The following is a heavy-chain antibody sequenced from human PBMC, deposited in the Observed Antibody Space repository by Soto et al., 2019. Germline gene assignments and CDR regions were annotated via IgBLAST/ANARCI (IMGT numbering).Heavy chain of an antibody. Sequence: SETLSLTCSVSGGSLSSHFWAWIRQPPGKGLEWVGYIFYTGITNYNPSLQSRVSISVDSSKERFSLTLNSVTAADTAVYYCARGGYDFSGVNFDEGFDVWGQGIPVTVSS. CDR2: IFYTGIT. CDR3: ARGGYDFSGVNFDEGFDV. J-gene: IGHJ3*01. D-gene: IGHD3-22*01. V-gene: IGHV4-59*11. CDR1: GGSLSSHF.